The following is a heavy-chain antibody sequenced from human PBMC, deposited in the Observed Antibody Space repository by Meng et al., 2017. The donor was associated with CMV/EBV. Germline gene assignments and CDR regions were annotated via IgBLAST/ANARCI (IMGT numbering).Heavy chain of an antibody. D-gene: IGHD4-23*01. V-gene: IGHV1-18*01. CDR3: ARVGGVNWFDP. J-gene: IGHJ5*02. Sequence: QVQWGHTGVRVKKPGASGKVPRNASGYTFTSEGISWVRQAPGQGLEWMGWIIAYNGNTNYAQKLQGRVTMTTDTSTSTAYMELRSLRSDDTAVYYCARVGGVNWFDPWGQGTLVTVSS. CDR2: IIAYNGNT. CDR1: GYTFTSEG.